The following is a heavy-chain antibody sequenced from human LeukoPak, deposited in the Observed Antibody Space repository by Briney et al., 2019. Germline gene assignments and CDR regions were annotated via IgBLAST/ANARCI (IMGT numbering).Heavy chain of an antibody. V-gene: IGHV1-18*01. CDR2: ISAYNGNT. CDR3: ARSGEADGECGY. CDR1: GYTFTIYG. D-gene: IGHD3-10*01. J-gene: IGHJ4*02. Sequence: ASVTVSCKASGYTFTIYGISWVRQAPGQGLEWMGWISAYNGNTNYAQKLQGRVTMTTDTSTSTAYMELRSLRSDDTAVYYCARSGEADGECGYWGQGTLVTVSS.